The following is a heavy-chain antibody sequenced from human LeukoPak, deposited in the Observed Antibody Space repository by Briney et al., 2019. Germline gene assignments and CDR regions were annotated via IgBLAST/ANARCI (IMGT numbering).Heavy chain of an antibody. V-gene: IGHV4-38-2*02. D-gene: IGHD2-2*01. CDR1: GYSISSGYY. CDR3: ARDLVPAAGGRWFDP. Sequence: PSEILSLTCAVSGYSISSGYYWGWIRQPPGKGLEWIGSIYHSGSTYYNPSLKSRVTISVDTSKNQFSLKLSSVTTADTAVYYCARDLVPAAGGRWFDPWGQGTLVTVSS. J-gene: IGHJ5*02. CDR2: IYHSGST.